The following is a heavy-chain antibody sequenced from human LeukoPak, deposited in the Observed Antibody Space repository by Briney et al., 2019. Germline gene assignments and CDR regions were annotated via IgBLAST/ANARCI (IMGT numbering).Heavy chain of an antibody. CDR3: ARGGDKNVM. V-gene: IGHV3-7*03. J-gene: IGHJ4*02. CDR1: GFTFSEYW. CDR2: IKEDGSQK. D-gene: IGHD3-10*01. Sequence: GGSLRLSCVVSGFTFSEYWTTWVRQAPGMGLEWVANIKEDGSQKHYVDSVKGRFTIFRDNAKNTLYLQMDSLRAEDTAVYYCARGGDKNVMGGQGTLVTVSS.